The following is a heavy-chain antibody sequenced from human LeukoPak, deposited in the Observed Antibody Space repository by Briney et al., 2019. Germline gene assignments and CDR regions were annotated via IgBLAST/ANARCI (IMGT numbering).Heavy chain of an antibody. V-gene: IGHV3-7*04. J-gene: IGHJ4*02. CDR1: GFTFAPYW. CDR2: MNRDGSEK. Sequence: GGSLRLSCAVSGFTFAPYWMTWVRQAPGKGLEYVATMNRDGSEKYYVDSVKGRLTISRDNSKNSLYLQMDSLRAEDTAVYYCARGIEEWLYLYYWGQGALVSVAS. D-gene: IGHD3-3*01. CDR3: ARGIEEWLYLYY.